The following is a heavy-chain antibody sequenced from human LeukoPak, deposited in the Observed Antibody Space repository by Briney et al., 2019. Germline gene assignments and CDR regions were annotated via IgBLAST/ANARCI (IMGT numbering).Heavy chain of an antibody. CDR3: AREGSSAYAWFDP. J-gene: IGHJ5*02. CDR1: GGSISSFSYY. V-gene: IGHV4-39*07. D-gene: IGHD3-22*01. Sequence: SETLSLTCTVSGGSISSFSYYWGWIRQPPGRGLEWIGTIYYSGSTYYNPSLKSRVTISTDTSKNQFSLKLSSVTAADTAVYYCAREGSSAYAWFDPWGQGTLVTVSS. CDR2: IYYSGST.